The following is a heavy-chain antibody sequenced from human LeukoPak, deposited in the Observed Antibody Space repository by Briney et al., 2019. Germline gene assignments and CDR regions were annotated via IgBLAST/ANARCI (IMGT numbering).Heavy chain of an antibody. V-gene: IGHV3-30-3*01. J-gene: IGHJ4*02. Sequence: PGGSLRLPCAASGFTFSSYAMHWVRQAPGKGLEWVAVISYDGSNKYYADSVKGRFTISRDNSKNTLYLQMNSLRAEDTAVYYCARGVTSLDYWGQGTLVTVSS. D-gene: IGHD2-21*02. CDR1: GFTFSSYA. CDR2: ISYDGSNK. CDR3: ARGVTSLDY.